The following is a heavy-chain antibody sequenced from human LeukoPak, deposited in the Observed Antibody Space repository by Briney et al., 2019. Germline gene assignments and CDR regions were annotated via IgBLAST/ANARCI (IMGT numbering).Heavy chain of an antibody. J-gene: IGHJ4*02. CDR3: ARDRYGDGFAHFDY. D-gene: IGHD5-24*01. V-gene: IGHV1-2*02. CDR2: INPNSGGT. Sequence: ASVKVSCKASGYRFTGYYMHWVRQAPGQGLEWMGWINPNSGGTNYAQKFQGRVTMTRDTSMSTAYMDLNRLTSDDTAVYFCARDRYGDGFAHFDYWGQGTLVTVSS. CDR1: GYRFTGYY.